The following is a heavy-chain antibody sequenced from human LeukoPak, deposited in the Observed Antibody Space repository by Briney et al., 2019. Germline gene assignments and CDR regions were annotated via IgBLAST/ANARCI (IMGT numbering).Heavy chain of an antibody. D-gene: IGHD4-17*01. CDR3: ARVSSTVTTVDY. J-gene: IGHJ4*02. CDR2: ISSSGSTI. Sequence: GGSLRLSCAASGFTYSSYEMNWVRQAPGKGLEWVSYISSSGSTIYYADSVKGRFTISRDNAKHSLYLPMNSLRAEDTAVYYCARVSSTVTTVDYWGQGTLVTVSS. CDR1: GFTYSSYE. V-gene: IGHV3-48*03.